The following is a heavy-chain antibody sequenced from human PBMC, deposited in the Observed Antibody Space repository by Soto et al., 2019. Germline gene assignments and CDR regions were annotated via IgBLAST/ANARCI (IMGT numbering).Heavy chain of an antibody. CDR2: ISAYNGNT. D-gene: IGHD5-18*01. CDR1: GYTFTSYG. V-gene: IGHV1-18*01. Sequence: QVQLVQSGAEVKKPGASVKVSCKASGYTFTSYGISWVRQAPGQGLEWMGWISAYNGNTNYAQKLQGRVTMTTDTSRSTAYMERRSRRSDDTAVYYCARVGIQLGFYYYYGMDVWGQGTTVTVSS. CDR3: ARVGIQLGFYYYYGMDV. J-gene: IGHJ6*02.